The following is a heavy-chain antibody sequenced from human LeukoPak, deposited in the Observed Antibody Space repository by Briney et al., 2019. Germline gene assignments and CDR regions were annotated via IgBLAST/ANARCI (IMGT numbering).Heavy chain of an antibody. D-gene: IGHD3-10*01. CDR1: GGSISSYY. Sequence: SETLSLTCTVSGGSISSYYWSWIRQPAGKGLEWIGRIYTSGSTNHNPSLKSRVTMSVDTSKNQFSLKLSSVTAADTAVYYCARVSPLGWFGDRDAFDIWGQGTMVTVSS. CDR2: IYTSGST. CDR3: ARVSPLGWFGDRDAFDI. J-gene: IGHJ3*02. V-gene: IGHV4-4*07.